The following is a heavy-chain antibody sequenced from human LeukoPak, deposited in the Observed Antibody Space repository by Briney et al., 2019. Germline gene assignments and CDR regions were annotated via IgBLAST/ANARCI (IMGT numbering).Heavy chain of an antibody. V-gene: IGHV3-23*01. J-gene: IGHJ4*02. CDR3: AKERCSSTICSDDY. Sequence: GGSLRLSCAASGFTFSSYAMSWDRQAPGKGLEWVSTISGSGDSTYYADSVKGRFTISRDNSKNTLYLQMNSLSAADTAVYYCAKERCSSTICSDDYWGQGTLVTVSS. CDR2: ISGSGDST. CDR1: GFTFSSYA. D-gene: IGHD2-2*01.